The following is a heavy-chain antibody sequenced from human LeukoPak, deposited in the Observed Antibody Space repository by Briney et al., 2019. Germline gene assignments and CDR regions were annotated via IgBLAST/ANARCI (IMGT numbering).Heavy chain of an antibody. CDR2: IKQDGSEK. CDR3: ARGSAGSFDY. V-gene: IGHV3-7*01. D-gene: IGHD6-19*01. CDR1: GFMFSTYW. J-gene: IGHJ4*02. Sequence: GGSLRLSCAASGFMFSTYWMSWVRQTPGKGLEWVANIKQDGSEKYNVDSVKGRFTISRDNAKNSLYLQMNSLRADDTAVYYCARGSAGSFDYWGQGTLVTVSS.